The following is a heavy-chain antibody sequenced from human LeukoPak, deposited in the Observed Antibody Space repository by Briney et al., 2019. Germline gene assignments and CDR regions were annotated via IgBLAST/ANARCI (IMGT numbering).Heavy chain of an antibody. D-gene: IGHD6-13*01. CDR3: AKEHAAAGTFDY. J-gene: IGHJ4*02. Sequence: GRSLRLSCAASGFTFSSYGMHWVRQAPGKELEWVAVISYDGSNKYYADSVKGRFTISRDNSKNTLYLQMNSLRAEDTAVYYCAKEHAAAGTFDYWGQGTLVTVSS. V-gene: IGHV3-30*18. CDR2: ISYDGSNK. CDR1: GFTFSSYG.